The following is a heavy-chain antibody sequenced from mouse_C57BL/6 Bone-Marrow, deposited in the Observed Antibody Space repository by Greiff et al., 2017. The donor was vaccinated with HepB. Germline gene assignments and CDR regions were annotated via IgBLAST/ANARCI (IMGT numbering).Heavy chain of an antibody. V-gene: IGHV1-72*01. CDR3: ARPIPIYYDYGYYAMDY. Sequence: VQLQQPGAELVKPGASVKLSCKASGYTFTSYWMHWVKQRPGRGLEWIGRIDPNSGGTTYNEKFKSKATLTVDKPSSTAYMQLSSLTSEDSAVYYCARPIPIYYDYGYYAMDYWGQGTSVTVSS. J-gene: IGHJ4*01. CDR1: GYTFTSYW. D-gene: IGHD2-4*01. CDR2: IDPNSGGT.